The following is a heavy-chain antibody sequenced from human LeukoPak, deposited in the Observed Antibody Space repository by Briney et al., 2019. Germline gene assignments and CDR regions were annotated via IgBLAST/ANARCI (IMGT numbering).Heavy chain of an antibody. V-gene: IGHV4-31*02. J-gene: IGHJ4*02. CDR3: ARGMGSVPPPFDY. D-gene: IGHD1-26*01. Sequence: SWVRQHPGKGLEWIGYIYYSGSTYYNPSLRSRVTISVDTSKNQFSLKLSSVTAADTAVYYCARGMGSVPPPFDYWGQGTLVTVSS. CDR2: IYYSGST.